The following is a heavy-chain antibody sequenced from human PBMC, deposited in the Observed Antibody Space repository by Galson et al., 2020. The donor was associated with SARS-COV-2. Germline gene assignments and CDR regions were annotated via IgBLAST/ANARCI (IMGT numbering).Heavy chain of an antibody. J-gene: IGHJ6*03. CDR2: MNPNSGNT. CDR1: GYTFTSYD. Sequence: ASVKVSCKASGYTFTSYDINWVRQATGQGLEWMGWMNPNSGNTGYAQKFQGRVTMTRNTSISTAYMELSSLRSEDTAVYYCARGRRMVRGVIITFVYYYYYMDVWGKGTTVTVSS. D-gene: IGHD3-10*01. V-gene: IGHV1-8*01. CDR3: ARGRRMVRGVIITFVYYYYYMDV.